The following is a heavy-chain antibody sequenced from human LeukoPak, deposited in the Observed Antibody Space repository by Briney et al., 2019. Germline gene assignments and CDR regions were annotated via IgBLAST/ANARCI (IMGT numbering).Heavy chain of an antibody. CDR3: ARVIQWFGELWVDY. CDR2: IQYDGSNE. Sequence: GGSLRLSCAASGFTFRNYGMHWVRQAPGKGLEWVTFIQYDGSNEYYADSVKGRFTISRDNSKNTLYLQMNSLRAEDTAVYYCARVIQWFGELWVDYWGQGTLVTVSS. CDR1: GFTFRNYG. V-gene: IGHV3-30*02. D-gene: IGHD3-10*01. J-gene: IGHJ4*02.